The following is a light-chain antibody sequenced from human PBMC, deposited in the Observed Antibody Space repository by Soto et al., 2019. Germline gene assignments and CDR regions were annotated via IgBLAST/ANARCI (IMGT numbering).Light chain of an antibody. Sequence: QSALTQPPSASGCLGQSVTISCTGTSSDDGGYNYVSWHQQHPGKAPKLMIYEVTKRPSGVPDRFSGSKSGNTASLTVSGLQAEDEADYYCSSFAGSGNPVLFGGGTKLTVL. J-gene: IGLJ2*01. CDR2: EVT. V-gene: IGLV2-8*01. CDR1: SSDDGGYNY. CDR3: SSFAGSGNPVL.